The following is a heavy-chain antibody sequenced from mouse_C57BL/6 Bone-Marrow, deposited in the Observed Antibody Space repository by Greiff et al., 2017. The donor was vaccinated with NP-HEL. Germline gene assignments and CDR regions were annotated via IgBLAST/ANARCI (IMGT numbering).Heavy chain of an antibody. V-gene: IGHV7-1*01. D-gene: IGHD2-2*01. Sequence: EVNVVESGGGLVQSGRSLRLSCATSGFTFSDFYMEWVRQAPGKGLEWIAASRNKANDYTTEYSASVKGRFIVSRDTSQSILYLQMNALRAEDTAIYYCARDARYGYGYAMDYWGQGTSVTVSS. J-gene: IGHJ4*01. CDR3: ARDARYGYGYAMDY. CDR2: SRNKANDYTT. CDR1: GFTFSDFY.